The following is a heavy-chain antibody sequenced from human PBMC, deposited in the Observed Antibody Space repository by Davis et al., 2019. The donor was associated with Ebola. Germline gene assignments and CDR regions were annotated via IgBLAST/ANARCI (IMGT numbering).Heavy chain of an antibody. CDR1: GFTFSSYA. V-gene: IGHV3-30*04. J-gene: IGHJ5*02. CDR3: ARDLYYDILPTGVGFDP. D-gene: IGHD3-9*01. CDR2: ISYDGSNK. Sequence: GGSLRLSCAASGFTFSSYAMHWVRQAPGKGLEWVAVISYDGSNKYYADSVKGRFTISRDNSKNTLYLQMNSLRAEDTAVYYCARDLYYDILPTGVGFDPWGQGTLVTVSS.